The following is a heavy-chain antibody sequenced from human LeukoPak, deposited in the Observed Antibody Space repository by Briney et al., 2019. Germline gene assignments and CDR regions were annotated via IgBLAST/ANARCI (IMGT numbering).Heavy chain of an antibody. D-gene: IGHD6-6*01. CDR3: ARGGAARLHFQN. Sequence: SETLSLTCTVSGGSISTYYWNWIRQPPGKGLEWIGYIYHSGSTNYNPSLQSRVTISVDTSKNQFSPNLNSVTAADTAVYYCARGGAARLHFQNWGQGTLVTVSS. J-gene: IGHJ1*01. V-gene: IGHV4-59*01. CDR2: IYHSGST. CDR1: GGSISTYY.